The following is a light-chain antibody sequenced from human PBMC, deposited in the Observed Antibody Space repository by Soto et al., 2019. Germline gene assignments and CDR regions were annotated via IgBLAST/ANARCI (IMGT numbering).Light chain of an antibody. J-gene: IGKJ4*01. Sequence: ELVLTQSPATLSLSPGERATLSCRASQSVITYLAWYKQKPGQAPRLLIYDASNRATGIQARFSGSGSGTDFTLTISSLAPEDFAVYYCQQRSNWLTFGGGTKVDIK. V-gene: IGKV3-11*01. CDR1: QSVITY. CDR2: DAS. CDR3: QQRSNWLT.